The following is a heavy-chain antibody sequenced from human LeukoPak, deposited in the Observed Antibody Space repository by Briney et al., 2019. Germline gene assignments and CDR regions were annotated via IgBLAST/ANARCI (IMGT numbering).Heavy chain of an antibody. CDR3: ARSSSITMMFDY. J-gene: IGHJ4*02. Sequence: SETLSLTCAVSGGSISSGGYSWSWIRQPPGKGLEWIGYIYHSGSTYYNPSLKSRVTISADRSKNQFSLKLSSVTAADTAVYYCARSSSITMMFDYWGQGTLVTVSS. CDR1: GGSISSGGYS. CDR2: IYHSGST. V-gene: IGHV4-30-2*01. D-gene: IGHD3-22*01.